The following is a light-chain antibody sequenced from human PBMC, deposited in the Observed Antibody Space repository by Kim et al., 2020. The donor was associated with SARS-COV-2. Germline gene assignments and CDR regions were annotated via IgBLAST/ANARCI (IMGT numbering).Light chain of an antibody. CDR2: DAS. CDR3: QQRSNWPL. V-gene: IGKV3-11*01. J-gene: IGKJ4*01. CDR1: QSVSSY. Sequence: WLSPGGRATLSCRDSQSVSSYLAWYQQKPGQAPRLLIYDASNRATGIPARFSGSGSGTDFTLTISSLEPEDFAVYYCQQRSNWPLFGGGTKVDIK.